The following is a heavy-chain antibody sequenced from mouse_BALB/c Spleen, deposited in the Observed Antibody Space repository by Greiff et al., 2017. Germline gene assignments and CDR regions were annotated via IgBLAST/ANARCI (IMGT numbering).Heavy chain of an antibody. CDR3: ASLYYYGSSYGAMDY. J-gene: IGHJ4*01. D-gene: IGHD1-1*01. V-gene: IGHV2-2*02. CDR2: IWSGGST. CDR1: GFSLTSYG. Sequence: VKLVESGPGLVQPSQSLSITCTVSGFSLTSYGVHWVRQSPGKGLEWLGVIWSGGSTDYNAAFISRLSISKDNSKSQVFFKMNSLQANDTAIYYCASLYYYGSSYGAMDYWGQGTSVTVSS.